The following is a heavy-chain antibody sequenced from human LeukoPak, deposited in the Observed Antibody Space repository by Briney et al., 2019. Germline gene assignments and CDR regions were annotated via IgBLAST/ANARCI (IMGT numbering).Heavy chain of an antibody. CDR2: IYYSGST. V-gene: IGHV4-61*08. CDR1: GGSIGSGGYY. CDR3: ARHKGIAADGGWFDP. J-gene: IGHJ5*02. Sequence: SETLSLTCTVSGGSIGSGGYYWSWIRQPPGKGLEWIGYIYYSGSTNYNPSLKSRVTISVDTSKNQFSLKLSSVTAADTAVYYCARHKGIAADGGWFDPWGQGTLVTVSS. D-gene: IGHD6-13*01.